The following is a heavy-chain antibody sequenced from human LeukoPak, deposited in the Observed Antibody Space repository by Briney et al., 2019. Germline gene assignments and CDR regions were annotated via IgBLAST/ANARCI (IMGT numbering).Heavy chain of an antibody. J-gene: IGHJ4*02. CDR3: AKTPQYYYDSSGYYFE. CDR2: ISGSGGST. V-gene: IGHV3-23*01. Sequence: WGSLRLSCAASGFTFSSYAMSWVRQAPGKGLEWVSAISGSGGSTYYADSVKGRFTISRDNSKNTLYLQMNSLRAEDTAVYYCAKTPQYYYDSSGYYFEWGQGTLVTVSS. D-gene: IGHD3-22*01. CDR1: GFTFSSYA.